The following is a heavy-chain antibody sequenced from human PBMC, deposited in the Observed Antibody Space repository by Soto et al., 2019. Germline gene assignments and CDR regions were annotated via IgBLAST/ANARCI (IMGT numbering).Heavy chain of an antibody. V-gene: IGHV1-69*01. CDR3: ATSVGIAPTGEDGMDV. J-gene: IGHJ6*02. CDR1: GCTFSIYG. D-gene: IGHD2-8*02. Sequence: QVQLVQSGAEVKKTGSSVKVSCKASGCTFSIYGFSWVRQAPGQGPEWIGGIIPILTTPNYAQKFQGRVTSVADESTTTVYMELSSLKFEDTAVYYCATSVGIAPTGEDGMDVWGQGTSVTVSS. CDR2: IIPILTTP.